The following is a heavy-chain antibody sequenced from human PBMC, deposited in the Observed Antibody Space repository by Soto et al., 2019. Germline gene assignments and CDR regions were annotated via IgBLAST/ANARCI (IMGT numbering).Heavy chain of an antibody. J-gene: IGHJ6*02. V-gene: IGHV3-21*04. Sequence: SLRLSCAASGFTFTRYSMNWVRQAPGKGLEWVSSISSTTNYIYYADSVRGRFTISRDNSKNTLYLQMKSLRAEDTAVYYCARDPPATRHGMDVWGQGTTVTVSS. CDR1: GFTFTRYS. CDR3: ARDPPATRHGMDV. CDR2: ISSTTNYI.